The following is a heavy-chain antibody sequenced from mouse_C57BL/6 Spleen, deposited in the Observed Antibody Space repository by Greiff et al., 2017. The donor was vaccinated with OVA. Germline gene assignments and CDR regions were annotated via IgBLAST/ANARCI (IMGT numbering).Heavy chain of an antibody. CDR2: IRNKANNHAT. CDR3: TTTVVAMDY. Sequence: EVKVEESGGGLVQPGGSMKLSCAASGFTFSDAWMDWVRQSPEQGLEWVAEIRNKANNHATYYAESVKGRFTISRDDSKSSVYQQMSSLRAEDAGIYYCTTTVVAMDYWGQGTSVTVAS. CDR1: GFTFSDAW. J-gene: IGHJ4*01. V-gene: IGHV6-6*01. D-gene: IGHD1-1*01.